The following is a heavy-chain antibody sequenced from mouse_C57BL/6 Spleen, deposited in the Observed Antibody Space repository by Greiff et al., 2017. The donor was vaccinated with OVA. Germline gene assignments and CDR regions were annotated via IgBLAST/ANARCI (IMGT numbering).Heavy chain of an antibody. CDR2: INPNNGGT. V-gene: IGHV1-26*01. D-gene: IGHD1-1*01. CDR3: ATLYGSSLWFAY. J-gene: IGHJ3*01. CDR1: GYTFTDYY. Sequence: VQLQQSGPELVKPGASVKISCKASGYTFTDYYMNWVKQSHGKSLEWIGDINPNNGGTSYNQKFKGKATLTVDKSSSTAYMELRSLTSEDSAVYYCATLYGSSLWFAYWGQGTLVTVSA.